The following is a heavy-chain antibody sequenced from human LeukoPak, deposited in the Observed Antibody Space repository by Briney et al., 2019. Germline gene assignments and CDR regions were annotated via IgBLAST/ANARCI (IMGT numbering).Heavy chain of an antibody. Sequence: GGSLRLSCAASGFTFSSYGMHWVRQAPGKGLEWVAVISYDGSNKYYADSVKGRFTISRDNSKNTLYLQMNSLRAEDTAVYYCAKDGQGLTYYFDYWGQGTLVTVSS. D-gene: IGHD3-16*01. CDR1: GFTFSSYG. V-gene: IGHV3-30*18. CDR3: AKDGQGLTYYFDY. J-gene: IGHJ4*02. CDR2: ISYDGSNK.